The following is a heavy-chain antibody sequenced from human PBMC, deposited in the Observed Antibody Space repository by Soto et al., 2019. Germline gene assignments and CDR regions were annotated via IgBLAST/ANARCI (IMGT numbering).Heavy chain of an antibody. CDR2: INHSGST. J-gene: IGHJ4*02. Sequence: QVQLQQWGAGLLKPSETLALTCAVYGGSSSGYYWNWIRQPPGKGLEWIGEINHSGSTNYNPSLKSRVTLSVDTSKNQFSLKLSSVTAADTAVYYCARGGAGGLIATAVPRGYWGQGTLVTVSS. V-gene: IGHV4-34*01. D-gene: IGHD6-13*01. CDR1: GGSSSGYY. CDR3: ARGGAGGLIATAVPRGY.